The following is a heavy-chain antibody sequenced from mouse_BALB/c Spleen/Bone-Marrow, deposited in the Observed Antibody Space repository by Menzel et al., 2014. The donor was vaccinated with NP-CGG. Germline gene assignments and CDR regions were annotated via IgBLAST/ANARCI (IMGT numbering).Heavy chain of an antibody. D-gene: IGHD2-4*01. CDR3: ARGYYDDY. V-gene: IGHV7-3*02. Sequence: EVMLVESGGGLVQPGGSLRLSCATSGFTFPDYFMTWVRQPPGKALEWLGFIRNKANGYTTEYSASVKGRFTISRNNSQSILYLQMNTLRAEDSATYYRARGYYDDYWGQGTTLTVSS. J-gene: IGHJ2*01. CDR1: GFTFPDYF. CDR2: IRNKANGYTT.